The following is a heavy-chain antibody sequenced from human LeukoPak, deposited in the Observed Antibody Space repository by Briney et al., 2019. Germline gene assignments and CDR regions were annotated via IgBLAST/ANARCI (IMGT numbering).Heavy chain of an antibody. Sequence: GESLKISCKGSGYSFTTYWIGWVRQMPGKGLEWMGIIYPGDSDTRYSPSFQGQVTISADKSISTAYLQWSSLKASDTAMYYCARPKIVGASLGPFDYWGQGTLVTVSS. CDR1: GYSFTTYW. J-gene: IGHJ4*02. D-gene: IGHD1-26*01. CDR2: IYPGDSDT. CDR3: ARPKIVGASLGPFDY. V-gene: IGHV5-51*01.